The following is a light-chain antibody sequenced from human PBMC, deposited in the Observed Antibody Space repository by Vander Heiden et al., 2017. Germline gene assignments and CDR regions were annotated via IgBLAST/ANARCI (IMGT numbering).Light chain of an antibody. CDR1: SSAVGSYNL. CDR3: CSYAGSSYVV. J-gene: IGLJ2*01. Sequence: QSALTQPASVSGSPGQSITISCTGTSSAVGSYNLVSWYQQHPGKAHKLMIYEVSKRPSGVSNRFSGSKSGNTASLTISGLQAEDEADYYCCSYAGSSYVVFGGGTKLTVL. V-gene: IGLV2-23*02. CDR2: EVS.